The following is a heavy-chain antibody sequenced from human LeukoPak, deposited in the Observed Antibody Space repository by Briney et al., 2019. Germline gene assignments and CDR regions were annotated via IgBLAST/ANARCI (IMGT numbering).Heavy chain of an antibody. CDR2: IKPDGITQ. CDR3: ARGPPTTTILDS. V-gene: IGHV3-7*04. J-gene: IGHJ5*01. Sequence: GGSLRLLCAASGDPLCAFFMSWGRRALGRGREFVPHIKPDGITQHIVDSLTGRFTTSRNTAENSLYLQMTSLRADDTAVYYCARGPPTTTILDSWGRGTLVTVSS. D-gene: IGHD1-1*01. CDR1: GDPLCAFF.